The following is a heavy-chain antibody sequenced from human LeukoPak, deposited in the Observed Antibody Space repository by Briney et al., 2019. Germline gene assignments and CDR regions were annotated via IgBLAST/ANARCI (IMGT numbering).Heavy chain of an antibody. CDR2: IYSGGST. CDR3: AKDLGYCSGGSCYPGLYYYYGMDV. V-gene: IGHV3-66*01. CDR1: GLTVSSTY. D-gene: IGHD2-15*01. Sequence: GGSLRLSCAASGLTVSSTYMSWVRQTPGKGLEWVSVIYSGGSTYYADSVKGRFTISRDNSKNTLYLQMNSLRAEDTAVYYCAKDLGYCSGGSCYPGLYYYYGMDVWGQGTTVTVSS. J-gene: IGHJ6*02.